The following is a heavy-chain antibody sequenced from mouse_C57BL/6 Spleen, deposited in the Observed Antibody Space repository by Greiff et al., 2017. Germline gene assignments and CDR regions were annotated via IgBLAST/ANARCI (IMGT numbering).Heavy chain of an antibody. CDR2: IYPSDSDT. D-gene: IGHD2-1*01. CDR1: GYTFTSYW. Sequence: QVQLQQSGAELVRPGSSVKLSCKASGYTFTSYWMDWVKQRPGQGLEWIGNIYPSDSDTHYNQKFKDKATLTVDKSSSTAYMQLSSLTSEDSAVYYCARGYYYGNYDYAMDYWGQGTSVTVSS. V-gene: IGHV1-61*01. J-gene: IGHJ4*01. CDR3: ARGYYYGNYDYAMDY.